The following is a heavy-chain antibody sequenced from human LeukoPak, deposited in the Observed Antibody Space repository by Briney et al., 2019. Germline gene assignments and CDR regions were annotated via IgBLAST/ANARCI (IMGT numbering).Heavy chain of an antibody. Sequence: GGSLRLSCAASGFTFSDYYMSWIRQAPGKGLEWVSYISSSGSTIYYADSVKGRFTISRDNAKNSLYLQMNSLRAEDTAVYYCADFYYYGSGGLPFDIWGQGTMVTVSS. V-gene: IGHV3-11*01. J-gene: IGHJ3*02. CDR1: GFTFSDYY. CDR2: ISSSGSTI. CDR3: ADFYYYGSGGLPFDI. D-gene: IGHD3-10*01.